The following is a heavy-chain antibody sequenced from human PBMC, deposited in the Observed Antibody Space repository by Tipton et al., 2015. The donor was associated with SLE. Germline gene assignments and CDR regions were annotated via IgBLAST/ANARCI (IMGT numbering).Heavy chain of an antibody. CDR2: IYHTGST. D-gene: IGHD3-10*01. J-gene: IGHJ4*02. V-gene: IGHV4-38-2*02. CDR1: GYSISSGYF. Sequence: GLVKPSETLSLTCTVSGYSISSGYFWGWVRQPPGKGLEWIGTIYHTGSTYYDPSLKSRVTLSMDTSKNQFSLNLSSVTAADTALYYCVGQYYFGSGSFSRDYWGQGTLVTVSS. CDR3: VGQYYFGSGSFSRDY.